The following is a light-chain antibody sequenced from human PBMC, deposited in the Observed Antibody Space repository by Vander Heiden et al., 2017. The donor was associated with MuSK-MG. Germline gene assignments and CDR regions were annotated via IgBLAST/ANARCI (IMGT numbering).Light chain of an antibody. CDR3: QAWDSSTVV. Sequence: SYELTQPPSVSVSPGQTASITCSGDKLGDKYVCWYQQKPGQSPVVVIYQDTKRPSGIPERFSGSTSGNTATLTISGTQAVDEADYYCQAWDSSTVVFGGGTKLTVL. J-gene: IGLJ2*01. V-gene: IGLV3-1*01. CDR2: QDT. CDR1: KLGDKY.